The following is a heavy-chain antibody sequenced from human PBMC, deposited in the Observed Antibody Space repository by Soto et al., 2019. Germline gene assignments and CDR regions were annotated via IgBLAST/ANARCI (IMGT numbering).Heavy chain of an antibody. CDR1: AAYFIKYD. J-gene: IGHJ4*02. CDR3: ASVTFGGIVLAH. V-gene: IGHV4-59*01. CDR2: IYFNGNT. Sequence: SGTQSLTCTVFAAYFIKYDWPLIRQSPGKGLEWIGYIYFNGNTNYNPSLKRRVTMSIDTSKKQFSLNLSSVTAADTAVYYCASVTFGGIVLAHWGQGALVSVSS. D-gene: IGHD3-16*01.